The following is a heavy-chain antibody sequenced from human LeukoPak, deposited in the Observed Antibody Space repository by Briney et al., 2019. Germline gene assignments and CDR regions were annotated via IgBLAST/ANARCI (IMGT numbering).Heavy chain of an antibody. CDR2: IRYDGSNK. D-gene: IGHD3-3*01. J-gene: IGHJ4*02. CDR1: GFTFSSYG. V-gene: IGHV3-30*02. CDR3: AKDLRAFGVVSFEY. Sequence: GGSLRLSCAASGFTFSSYGMHWVRQAPGKGLEWVAFIRYDGSNKYYADSVKGRFTISRDNSKNTLYLQMNSLRAKDTAVYYCAKDLRAFGVVSFEYWGQGTLVTVSS.